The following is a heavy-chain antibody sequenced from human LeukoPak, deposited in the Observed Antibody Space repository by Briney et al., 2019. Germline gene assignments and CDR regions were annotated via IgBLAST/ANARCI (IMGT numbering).Heavy chain of an antibody. Sequence: ASVKVSCEASGYTFTSYGISWVRQAPGQGLEWMGWISAYNGNTNYAQKLQGRVTMTTDTSTSTAYMELRSLRSDDTAVYYCARTPSHTNYYDSSGYYRRLFDPWGQGTLVTVSS. CDR1: GYTFTSYG. CDR3: ARTPSHTNYYDSSGYYRRLFDP. D-gene: IGHD3-22*01. CDR2: ISAYNGNT. J-gene: IGHJ5*02. V-gene: IGHV1-18*01.